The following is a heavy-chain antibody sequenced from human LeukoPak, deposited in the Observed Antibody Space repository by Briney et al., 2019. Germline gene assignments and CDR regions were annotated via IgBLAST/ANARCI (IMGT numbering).Heavy chain of an antibody. CDR3: ARGGLYYYDSSGYHDAFDI. J-gene: IGHJ3*02. CDR1: GGSISSGGYS. D-gene: IGHD3-22*01. Sequence: SETLSLTCAVSGGSISSGGYSWGWIRQPPGKGLEWIGYIYYSGSTYYSPSLKSRVTISVDTSKNHFSLKLSSVTAADTAVYYCARGGLYYYDSSGYHDAFDIWGQGTMVTVSS. V-gene: IGHV4-30-4*07. CDR2: IYYSGST.